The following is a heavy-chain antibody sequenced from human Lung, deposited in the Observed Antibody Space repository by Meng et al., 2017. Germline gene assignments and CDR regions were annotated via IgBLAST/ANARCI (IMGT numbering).Heavy chain of an antibody. V-gene: IGHV4-34*01. D-gene: IGHD4-11*01. CDR2: INHSGST. CDR1: CGSFSDYY. J-gene: IGHJ4*02. Sequence: VQLKEWGAGLLKPSETLSLTCVVSCGSFSDYYWSWIRQPPGKGLEWIGEINHSGSTNYNPSLESRATISVDTSQNNLSLKLSSVTAADSAVYYCARGPTTMAHDFDYWGQGTLVTVSS. CDR3: ARGPTTMAHDFDY.